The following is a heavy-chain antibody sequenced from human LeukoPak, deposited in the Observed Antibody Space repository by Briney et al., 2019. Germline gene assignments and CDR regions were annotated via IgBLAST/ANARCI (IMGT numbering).Heavy chain of an antibody. Sequence: GGSLRLSCVASGFDFSSYGMHWVRRAPGKGLEWVAVVWYGGSKKYYADSVNGRFTISRDDSKNTLYLQMDDLRADDTAVYSCAKDPLFDYWRQGTLVTVSS. J-gene: IGHJ4*02. CDR3: AKDPLFDY. CDR1: GFDFSSYG. V-gene: IGHV3-33*06. CDR2: VWYGGSKK.